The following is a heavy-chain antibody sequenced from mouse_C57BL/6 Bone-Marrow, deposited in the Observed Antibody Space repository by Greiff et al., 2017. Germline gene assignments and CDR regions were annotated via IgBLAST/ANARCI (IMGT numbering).Heavy chain of an antibody. V-gene: IGHV5-4*03. D-gene: IGHD3-1*01. CDR2: ISDGGSYT. CDR1: GFTFSSYA. CDR3: ARGNEGAYFDY. Sequence: EVKLMESGGGLVKPGGSLKLSCAASGFTFSSYAMSWVRQTPEKRLEWVATISDGGSYTYYPDNVKGRFTISRDNAKNNLYLQMSHLKSEDTAMYYCARGNEGAYFDYWGQGTTLTVSS. J-gene: IGHJ2*01.